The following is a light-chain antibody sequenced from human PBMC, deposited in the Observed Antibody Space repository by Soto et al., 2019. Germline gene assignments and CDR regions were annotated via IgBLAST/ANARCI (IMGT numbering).Light chain of an antibody. V-gene: IGLV1-47*01. J-gene: IGLJ2*01. CDR3: AAWDDSLSGVV. CDR2: RNN. CDR1: SSNIGNNY. Sequence: QAVVTQPPSASGTPGQSVTISCSGTSSNIGNNYVCWYQQLPGTAPKLLIYRNNQRPSGVPDRFSGSKSGTSASLAISGLRSDDEADYYCAAWDDSLSGVVFGGGTKLTVL.